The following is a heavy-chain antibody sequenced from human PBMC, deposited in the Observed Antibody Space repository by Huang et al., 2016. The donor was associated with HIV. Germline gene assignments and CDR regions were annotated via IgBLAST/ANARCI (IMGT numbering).Heavy chain of an antibody. D-gene: IGHD6-13*01. Sequence: QVQLVQSGSEVKKPGASVKVSCKASGYTFSNYDLNWVRQAPGQGLEWRGWINANTGDPTYALAFTGRFVFSLDTSVSTAYLQINGLKAEDTAVYYCVRPAAPTRYYYYEYMDVWGQGTTVTVS. V-gene: IGHV7-4-1*02. J-gene: IGHJ6*03. CDR1: GYTFSNYD. CDR2: INANTGDP. CDR3: VRPAAPTRYYYYEYMDV.